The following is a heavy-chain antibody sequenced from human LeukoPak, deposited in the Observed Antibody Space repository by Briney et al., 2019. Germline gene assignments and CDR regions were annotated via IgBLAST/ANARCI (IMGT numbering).Heavy chain of an antibody. CDR2: ISASGGST. CDR1: GLTFSTYA. Sequence: GGSLRLSCAASGLTFSTYAMSWVRQAPGKGLEWVSSISASGGSTYYADSVKGRFTISRDNSKNTLYVQMNSLRAEDTAVYYCARETYGDDSFDYWGQGTLVTVSS. V-gene: IGHV3-23*01. D-gene: IGHD4-17*01. CDR3: ARETYGDDSFDY. J-gene: IGHJ4*02.